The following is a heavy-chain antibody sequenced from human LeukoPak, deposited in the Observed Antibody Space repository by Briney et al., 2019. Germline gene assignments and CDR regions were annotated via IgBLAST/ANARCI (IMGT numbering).Heavy chain of an antibody. D-gene: IGHD2-8*01. J-gene: IGHJ3*02. CDR3: ARQWATSSPDAFDI. V-gene: IGHV4-34*01. CDR1: GVSFSGYY. Sequence: SETLSLTCGVFGVSFSGYYWSWIRQPPGKGLEWIGEINHSGTTDYNPSLKSRVTISMDTSKNQFSLKLRSLTAADTAMYYCARQWATSSPDAFDIWGQGTMVTVSS. CDR2: INHSGTT.